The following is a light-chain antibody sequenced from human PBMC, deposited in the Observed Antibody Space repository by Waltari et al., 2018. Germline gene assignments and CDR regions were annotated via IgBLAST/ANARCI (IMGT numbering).Light chain of an antibody. V-gene: IGLV7-43*01. CDR2: DTN. Sequence: QAVVTQEPSLTVSPGGTVTLTCASSTGAVTSGHFPHWFQQKPGHAPKTLLYDTNNKLSWTPARFSGSLAGGKAALTLSGAQPEDDAEYYCWLYYSGAQVFGGGTRLTVL. CDR1: TGAVTSGHF. J-gene: IGLJ2*01. CDR3: WLYYSGAQV.